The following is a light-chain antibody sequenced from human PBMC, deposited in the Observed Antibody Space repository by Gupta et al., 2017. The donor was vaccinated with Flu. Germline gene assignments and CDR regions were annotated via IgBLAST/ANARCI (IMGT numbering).Light chain of an antibody. V-gene: IGLV3-25*03. J-gene: IGLJ2*01. CDR2: KDS. CDR1: SWPNQY. CDR3: QSADSDANFVI. Sequence: VSPGQTARITCSGDSWPNQYGYWYQQKAGQAPVLVMYKDSERPSGTTLTLIISEVQAEDEADYYCQSADSDANFVIFGGGTKLTVL.